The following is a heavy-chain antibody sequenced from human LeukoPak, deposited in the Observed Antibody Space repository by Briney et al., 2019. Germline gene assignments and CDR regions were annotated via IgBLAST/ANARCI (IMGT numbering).Heavy chain of an antibody. CDR1: GSSLNTSGVG. Sequence: SGPTLVKPTHTLTLTCTFSGSSLNTSGVGVCWIRQPPGKAVEWLALIYWDDDKHYSQALKSRLTITKDTSKNLVVLTMTNMDPVDTATYYGAHRRATLSQYDYWGQGTLVTVSS. V-gene: IGHV2-5*02. J-gene: IGHJ4*02. CDR2: IYWDDDK. D-gene: IGHD3-16*02. CDR3: AHRRATLSQYDY.